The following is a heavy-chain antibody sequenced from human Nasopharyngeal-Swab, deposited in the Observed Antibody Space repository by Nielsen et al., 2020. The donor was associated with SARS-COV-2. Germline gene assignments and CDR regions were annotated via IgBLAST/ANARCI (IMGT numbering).Heavy chain of an antibody. J-gene: IGHJ4*02. V-gene: IGHV3-7*03. CDR2: IKQDGSEK. CDR1: GFTFSSYW. CDR3: AKDIYSSGWEYYFDY. Sequence: GGSLRLSCAASGFTFSSYWMSWVRQAPGKGLEWVANIKQDGSEKYYVDSVKGRFTISRDNAKNSLYLQMNSLRAEDTALYYCAKDIYSSGWEYYFDYWGQGTLVTVSS. D-gene: IGHD6-19*01.